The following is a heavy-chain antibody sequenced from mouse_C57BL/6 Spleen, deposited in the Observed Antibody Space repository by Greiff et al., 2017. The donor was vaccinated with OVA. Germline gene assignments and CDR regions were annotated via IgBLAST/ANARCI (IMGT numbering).Heavy chain of an antibody. CDR1: GYTFTVYY. CDR2: IYPGSGNT. J-gene: IGHJ4*01. CDR3: ARGEVLEDAMDY. Sequence: ESGAELVRPGASVKLSCKASGYTFTVYYINWVKQRPGQGLEWIARIYPGSGNTYYNEKFKGKATLTAEKSSSTAYMQLSSLTSEDSAVYFCARGEVLEDAMDYWGQGTSVTVSS. V-gene: IGHV1-76*01. D-gene: IGHD2-14*01.